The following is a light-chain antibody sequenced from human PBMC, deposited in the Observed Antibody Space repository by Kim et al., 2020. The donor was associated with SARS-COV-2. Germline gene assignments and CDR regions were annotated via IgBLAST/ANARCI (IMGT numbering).Light chain of an antibody. V-gene: IGLV3-1*01. CDR3: QAWDSSRVV. CDR2: QDS. Sequence: SYELTQPTSVSVSPGQTASITCSGDKLGDKYACWYQQKPGQSPVLVIYQDSKRPSGIPERFSGSNSGNTATLTISGTQAMDEADYYCQAWDSSRVVFGGGTQLTVL. J-gene: IGLJ2*01. CDR1: KLGDKY.